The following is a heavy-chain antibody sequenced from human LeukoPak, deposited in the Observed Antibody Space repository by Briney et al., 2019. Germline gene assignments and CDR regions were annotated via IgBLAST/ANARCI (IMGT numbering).Heavy chain of an antibody. CDR1: GGSISGHY. D-gene: IGHD2/OR15-2a*01. J-gene: IGHJ3*01. CDR3: ARDRTSINALDF. V-gene: IGHV4-59*11. CDR2: ISHIGST. Sequence: SETLSLTCTVSGGSISGHYWSWIRQPPGKGLEWLGYISHIGSTNYNPSLKSRVTLSVDTSNNQVSLSLSSVTAADTAVYYCARDRTSINALDFWGQGIMVTVSS.